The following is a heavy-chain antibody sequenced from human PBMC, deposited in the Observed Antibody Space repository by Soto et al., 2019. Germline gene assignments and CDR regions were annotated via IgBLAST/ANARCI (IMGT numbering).Heavy chain of an antibody. CDR1: GGTFNTYG. Sequence: QVHLVQSGAEVKKPGSSVKVSCRASGGTFNTYGFNWVRQAPGQGLEWMGGIIPLFGTTKYAQNFQGRVTNTADQSTTTAYMEMSGLTSEDTDVYFCARGGELAGWMPFDSWCKGSLVTVSS. D-gene: IGHD6-19*01. J-gene: IGHJ4*02. CDR2: IIPLFGTT. CDR3: ARGGELAGWMPFDS. V-gene: IGHV1-69*01.